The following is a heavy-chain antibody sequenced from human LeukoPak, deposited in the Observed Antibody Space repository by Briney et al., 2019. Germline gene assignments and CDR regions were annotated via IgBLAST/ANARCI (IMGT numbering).Heavy chain of an antibody. CDR1: GGSFSGYY. D-gene: IGHD6-13*01. J-gene: IGHJ5*02. CDR2: IYTSGST. Sequence: SETLSLTCAVYGGSFSGYYWSWIRQPPGKGLEWIGRIYTSGSTNYNPSLKSRVTMSVDTSKNQFSLKLSSVTAADTAVYYCARDAPGYSSSWYLNWFDPWGQGTLVTVSS. V-gene: IGHV4-59*10. CDR3: ARDAPGYSSSWYLNWFDP.